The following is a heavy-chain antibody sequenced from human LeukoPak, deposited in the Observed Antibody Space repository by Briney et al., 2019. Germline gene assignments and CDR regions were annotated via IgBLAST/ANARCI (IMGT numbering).Heavy chain of an antibody. CDR2: ISSSSSYI. J-gene: IGHJ4*02. D-gene: IGHD5-12*01. CDR1: GFTFSSYG. CDR3: ARGIVATIPDY. Sequence: GGSLRLSCAASGFTFSSYGMHWVRQAPGKGLEWVSSISSSSSYIYYADSVKGRFTISRDNAKNSLYLQMNSLRAEDTAVYYCARGIVATIPDYWGQGTLVTVSS. V-gene: IGHV3-21*01.